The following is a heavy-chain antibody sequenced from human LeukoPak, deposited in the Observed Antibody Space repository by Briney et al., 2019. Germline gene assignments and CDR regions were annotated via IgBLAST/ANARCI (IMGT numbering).Heavy chain of an antibody. CDR2: ISHDANNK. V-gene: IGHV3-30*03. CDR1: RFTFRSYF. D-gene: IGHD3-10*01. J-gene: IGHJ4*02. Sequence: GKSLRLSCAASRFTFRSYFFHWVRQAPGKGLEWVAVISHDANNKFYADSVKGRFTISRDNSKNTLYLQMNSLRTEDTAVYYCASIGGEWFGEFGYFDFWGQGSLVTVSS. CDR3: ASIGGEWFGEFGYFDF.